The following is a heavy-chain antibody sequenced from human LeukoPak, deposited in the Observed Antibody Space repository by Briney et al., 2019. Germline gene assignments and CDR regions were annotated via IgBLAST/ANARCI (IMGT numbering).Heavy chain of an antibody. CDR3: ARASGYYDSSGYSHKWFDP. D-gene: IGHD3-22*01. V-gene: IGHV4-4*07. CDR2: IYTSGST. Sequence: NSSETLSLTCTVSGGSISSYYWSWIRQPAGKGLEWIGRIYTSGSTNYNPSLKSRVTMSVDTSKNQFSLKLSSVTAADTAVYYCARASGYYDSSGYSHKWFDPWGQGTLVTVSS. J-gene: IGHJ5*02. CDR1: GGSISSYY.